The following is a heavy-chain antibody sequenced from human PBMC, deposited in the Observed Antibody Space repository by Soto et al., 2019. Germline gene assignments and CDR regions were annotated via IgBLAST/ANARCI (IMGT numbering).Heavy chain of an antibody. CDR2: ISGSGGST. CDR3: AKVITFGGVIVIGKNYYFDY. D-gene: IGHD3-16*02. CDR1: GFTFSSYA. J-gene: IGHJ4*02. Sequence: GGSLRLSCAASGFTFSSYAMSWVRQAPGKGLEWVSAISGSGGSTYYADSVKGRFTISRDNSKNTLYLQMNSLRAEDTAVYYCAKVITFGGVIVIGKNYYFDYWGKETLATVSS. V-gene: IGHV3-23*01.